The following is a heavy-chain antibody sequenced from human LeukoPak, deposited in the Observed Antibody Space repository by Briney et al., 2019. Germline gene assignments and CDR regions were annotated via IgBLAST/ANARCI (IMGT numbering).Heavy chain of an antibody. CDR1: GGSISSYY. V-gene: IGHV4-34*01. Sequence: SETLSLTCTVSGGSISSYYWSWIRQPPGKGLEWIGEINHSGSTNYNPSLKSRVTISVDTSKNQFSLKLSSVTAADTAVYYCAARGGKDIVVVVAATHFDYWGQGTLATVSS. J-gene: IGHJ4*02. D-gene: IGHD2-15*01. CDR3: AARGGKDIVVVVAATHFDY. CDR2: INHSGST.